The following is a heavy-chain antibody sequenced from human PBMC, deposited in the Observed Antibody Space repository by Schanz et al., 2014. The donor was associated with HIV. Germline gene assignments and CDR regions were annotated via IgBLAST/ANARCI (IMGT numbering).Heavy chain of an antibody. V-gene: IGHV3-9*01. J-gene: IGHJ6*02. CDR2: INWNSGSI. CDR1: GFAFNDYA. CDR3: AKDNGWPLASYYGMDV. D-gene: IGHD6-19*01. Sequence: EVQLVESGGGLVQPGRSRRLACAASGFAFNDYALHWVRQVPGKGLEWVSGINWNSGSIAYADSVKGRFIISRDNAKNSLYLQMNSLRAEDTALYYCAKDNGWPLASYYGMDVWGQGTTVTVSS.